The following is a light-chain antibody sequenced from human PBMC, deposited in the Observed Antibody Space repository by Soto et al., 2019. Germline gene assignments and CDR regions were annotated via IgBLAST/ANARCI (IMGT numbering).Light chain of an antibody. CDR3: QQYGSSPWT. V-gene: IGKV3-15*01. CDR2: GAS. Sequence: VRTQSPDPLSVSPGEIAILSCRASQRISSNLAWYQHKPGQAPRLLIFGASTRATGIPARFSGSGSETEFTLTISSLQSEDFAVYYCQQYGSSPWTFGQGAKVDIK. CDR1: QRISSN. J-gene: IGKJ1*01.